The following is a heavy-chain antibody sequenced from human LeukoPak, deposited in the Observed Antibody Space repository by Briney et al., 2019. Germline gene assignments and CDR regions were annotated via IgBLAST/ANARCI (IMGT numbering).Heavy chain of an antibody. Sequence: SVKVSCKASGGTFSSYTISWVRQAPGQGLEWMGRIIPILGIANYAQKFQGRVTITADKSTSTAYMELSSLRSEDTAVYYCATSPGDYDFWGGYYTGPYYYYYMDVWGKGTTVTVSS. V-gene: IGHV1-69*02. D-gene: IGHD3-3*01. CDR2: IIPILGIA. CDR1: GGTFSSYT. J-gene: IGHJ6*03. CDR3: ATSPGDYDFWGGYYTGPYYYYYMDV.